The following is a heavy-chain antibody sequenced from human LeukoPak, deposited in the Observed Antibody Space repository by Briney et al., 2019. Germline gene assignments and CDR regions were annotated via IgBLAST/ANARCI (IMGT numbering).Heavy chain of an antibody. V-gene: IGHV3-53*01. Sequence: GGSLRLSCAASGFTVSSNYMSWVRQAPGKGLEWVSVIYSGGSTYYADSVKGRFTISRDNSKNTLYLQMNSLRAEDTAVYYCAREVSERWLQHAFDIWGQGTMVTVSS. CDR1: GFTVSSNY. CDR2: IYSGGST. CDR3: AREVSERWLQHAFDI. J-gene: IGHJ3*02. D-gene: IGHD5-24*01.